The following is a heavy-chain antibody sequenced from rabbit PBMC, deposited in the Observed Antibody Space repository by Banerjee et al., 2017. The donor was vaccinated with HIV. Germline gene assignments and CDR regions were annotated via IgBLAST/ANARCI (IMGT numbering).Heavy chain of an antibody. J-gene: IGHJ6*01. D-gene: IGHD1-1*01. CDR2: IYTGSDST. Sequence: QEQLEESGGDLVKPEGSLTLTCAASGFSFSSNDYMCWGRQAPGKGMELIASIYTGSDSTDYASWAKGRFSISKTSSTTVTLQVTSLTAADTAAYFCARGIYAGSSGYFMWGPGTLVTVS. V-gene: IGHV1S45*01. CDR1: GFSFSSNDY. CDR3: ARGIYAGSSGYFM.